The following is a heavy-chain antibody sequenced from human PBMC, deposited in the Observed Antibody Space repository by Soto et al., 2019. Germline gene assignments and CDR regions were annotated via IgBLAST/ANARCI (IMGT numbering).Heavy chain of an antibody. V-gene: IGHV1-69*06. CDR1: GGTFSSYA. CDR3: APVGPRSGDYEIGH. CDR2: IIPIFGTA. J-gene: IGHJ4*02. Sequence: ASVKVSCKASGGTFSSYAISWVRQAPGQGLEWMGGIIPIFGTANYAQKFQGRVTITADKSTSTAYMELSSLRSEDTAVYYCAPVGPRSGDYEIGHWGQGTLVTVSS. D-gene: IGHD4-17*01.